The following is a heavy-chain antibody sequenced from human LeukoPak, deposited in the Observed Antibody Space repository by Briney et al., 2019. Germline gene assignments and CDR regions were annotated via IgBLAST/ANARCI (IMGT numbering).Heavy chain of an antibody. D-gene: IGHD6-13*01. CDR2: IRYDGSNK. CDR3: AKDTVGYPGIAAAGTGDY. J-gene: IGHJ4*02. CDR1: GFTFSSYG. Sequence: GGSLRLSCAASGFTFSSYGMHWVRQAPGKGLEWVAFIRYDGSNKYYADSGKGRFTISRDNSKNTLYLQMNSLRAEDTAVYYCAKDTVGYPGIAAAGTGDYWGQGTLVTVSS. V-gene: IGHV3-30*02.